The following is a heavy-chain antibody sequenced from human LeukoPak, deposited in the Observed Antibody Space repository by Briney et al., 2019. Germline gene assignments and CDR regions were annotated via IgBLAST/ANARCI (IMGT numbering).Heavy chain of an antibody. CDR1: GFTFSNYW. D-gene: IGHD3-22*01. CDR2: IKRDGSEK. J-gene: IGHJ4*02. V-gene: IGHV3-7*01. Sequence: GGSLRLSCAASGFTFSNYWMNWVRQAPGEGLEWVANIKRDGSEKYYVDSVRGRFTISRDNVKNSLYLQLSSLKAEDTGIYYRARDVYYYDSSGHDFWGQGTLVTVSS. CDR3: ARDVYYYDSSGHDF.